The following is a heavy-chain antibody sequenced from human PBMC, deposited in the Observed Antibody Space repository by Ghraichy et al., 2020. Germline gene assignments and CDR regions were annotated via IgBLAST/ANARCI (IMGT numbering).Heavy chain of an antibody. D-gene: IGHD7-27*01. CDR1: GDSIRNYY. CDR2: TFHSGST. V-gene: IGHV4-59*01. CDR3: ARGTANWGSGNWYFDL. Sequence: SETLSLTCSVPGDSIRNYYWTWMRQPPGKGLEWIGYTFHSGSTKFSPSLKSRVALSVDTSKNQFSLNLTSVTAADTAVYYCARGTANWGSGNWYFDLWGRGTRVSVYS. J-gene: IGHJ2*01.